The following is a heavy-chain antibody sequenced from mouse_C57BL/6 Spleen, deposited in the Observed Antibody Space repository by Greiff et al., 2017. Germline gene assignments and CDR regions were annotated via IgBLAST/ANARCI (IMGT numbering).Heavy chain of an antibody. Sequence: VQRLESGPELVQPGASVRISCEASGYAFSGSWMNWVKQRPGKGLEWIGRSYPGDGDCKSNGKLKGKATLTADKSSSTAYMQLSSLTSEDSAVYFCARITTVVADYWGHGTTLTVSS. D-gene: IGHD1-1*01. V-gene: IGHV1-82*01. CDR1: GYAFSGSW. CDR2: SYPGDGDC. CDR3: ARITTVVADY. J-gene: IGHJ2*01.